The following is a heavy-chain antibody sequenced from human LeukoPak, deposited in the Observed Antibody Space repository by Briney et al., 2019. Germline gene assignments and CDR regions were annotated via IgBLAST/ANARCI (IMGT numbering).Heavy chain of an antibody. CDR1: GFTFSSYG. CDR3: AKAGGYYYYYMDV. Sequence: PGGSLRLSCAASGFTFSSYGMHWVRQALGKGLEWVAFIRYDGSNKYYADSVKGRFTISRDNSKNTLYLQMNSLRAEDTAVYYCAKAGGYYYYYMDVWGKGTTVTISS. V-gene: IGHV3-30*02. CDR2: IRYDGSNK. J-gene: IGHJ6*03.